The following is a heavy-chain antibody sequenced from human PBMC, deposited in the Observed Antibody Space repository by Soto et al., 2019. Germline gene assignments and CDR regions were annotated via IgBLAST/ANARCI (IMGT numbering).Heavy chain of an antibody. CDR3: ATLVPAPIKLYPRLGWFDP. J-gene: IGHJ5*02. CDR1: GGTFSSDT. Sequence: QVQLVQSGAEVKKPGSSVKVSCKASGGTFSSDTITWVRQAPGQGLEWMGGIIPISDSAHYAQNFQDRLTIPADESTSTVYMELSSLSSEDTAVYYCATLVPAPIKLYPRLGWFDPWGQGTLVTVSS. CDR2: IIPISDSA. D-gene: IGHD2-2*02. V-gene: IGHV1-69*01.